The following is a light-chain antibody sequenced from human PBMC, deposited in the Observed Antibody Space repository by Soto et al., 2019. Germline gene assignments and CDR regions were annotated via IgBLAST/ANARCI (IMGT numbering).Light chain of an antibody. Sequence: ILLTHSPSALSASVVDVVTVTFRASQGIGTYLFWYQHKPGRAPDLLIYAASILQGGVPSRFSGSGSGTDFTLTISSLQPEDFAAYYCQQSYSLPLTFGGGTKVDIK. CDR2: AAS. CDR3: QQSYSLPLT. J-gene: IGKJ4*01. V-gene: IGKV1-39*01. CDR1: QGIGTY.